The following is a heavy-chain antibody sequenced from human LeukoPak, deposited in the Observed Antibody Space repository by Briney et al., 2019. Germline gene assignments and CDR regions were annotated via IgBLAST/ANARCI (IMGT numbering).Heavy chain of an antibody. CDR1: CYSISSGYY. V-gene: IGHV4-38-2*02. D-gene: IGHD2-2*01. J-gene: IGHJ4*02. Sequence: SETLSLTCTVSCYSISSGYYRGWIRQPPGKGLEWIGSIYHSGSTYYNPSLKSRVTISVDTSKNQFSLKLSSVTAADTAVYYCDVVGHGGLEDYWGQGNVVTVSS. CDR2: IYHSGST. CDR3: DVVGHGGLEDY.